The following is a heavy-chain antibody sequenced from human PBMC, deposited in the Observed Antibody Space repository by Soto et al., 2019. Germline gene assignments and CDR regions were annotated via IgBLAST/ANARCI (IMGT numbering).Heavy chain of an antibody. Sequence: VSLRLSCAASGFTVSSNYMSWVRQAPGKGLEWVSVIYSGGTTYYADSVKGRFTISRDNSKNTLFLQMNSLRAEDTAMYYCATRGGGGGFDFDYWGQGTLVTVS. CDR2: IYSGGTT. D-gene: IGHD3-16*01. CDR1: GFTVSSNY. CDR3: ATRGGGGGFDFDY. J-gene: IGHJ4*02. V-gene: IGHV3-53*01.